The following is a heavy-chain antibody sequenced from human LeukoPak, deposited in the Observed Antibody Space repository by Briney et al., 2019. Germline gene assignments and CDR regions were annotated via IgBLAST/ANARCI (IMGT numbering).Heavy chain of an antibody. Sequence: PGGSLRLSCAASGFTFSSYAMSWVCQAPGKGLESVSAISGSGGSTYYADSVKGRFTISRDNSKNTLYLQMNSLRAEDTAVYYCAKDGGYCSSTSCYTEGYFDYWGQGTLVTVSS. CDR2: ISGSGGST. CDR3: AKDGGYCSSTSCYTEGYFDY. D-gene: IGHD2-2*02. J-gene: IGHJ4*02. CDR1: GFTFSSYA. V-gene: IGHV3-23*01.